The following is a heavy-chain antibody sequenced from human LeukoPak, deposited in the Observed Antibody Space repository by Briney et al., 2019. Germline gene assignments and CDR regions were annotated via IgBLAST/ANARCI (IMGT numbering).Heavy chain of an antibody. CDR1: GFTFSSYA. J-gene: IGHJ4*02. D-gene: IGHD6-19*01. CDR2: ISGSGGST. V-gene: IGHV3-23*01. CDR3: AKDSGSGWYPFDY. Sequence: PGGTLRLSCAASGFTFSSYAMSWVRQAPGKGLEWVSAISGSGGSTYYADSVKGRFTISRDNSKNTLYLQMNSLRAEDTAVYYCAKDSGSGWYPFDYWGQGTLVTVSS.